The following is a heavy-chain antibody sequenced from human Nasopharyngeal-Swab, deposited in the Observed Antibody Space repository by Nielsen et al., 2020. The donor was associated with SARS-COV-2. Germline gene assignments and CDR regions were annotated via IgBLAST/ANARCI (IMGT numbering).Heavy chain of an antibody. J-gene: IGHJ2*01. Sequence: SATLSLTCAVYGGSFSGYYWSWIRQPPGKGLEWIGEINHSGSTYYNPSLKSRVTISVDTSKNQFSLKLSSVTAADTAVYYCARQALWGFFPRYFDLWGRGTLVTVSS. CDR2: INHSGST. D-gene: IGHD7-27*01. V-gene: IGHV4-34*01. CDR1: GGSFSGYY. CDR3: ARQALWGFFPRYFDL.